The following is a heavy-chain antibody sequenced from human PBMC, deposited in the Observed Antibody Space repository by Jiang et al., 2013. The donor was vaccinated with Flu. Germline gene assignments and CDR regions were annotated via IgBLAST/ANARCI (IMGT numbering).Heavy chain of an antibody. CDR1: GFTFSSYA. Sequence: QLLESGGNLVQPGGSLRLSCAASGFTFSSYAMSWVRQAPGKGLEWVSAIRDSGDRTHYADSVKGRFTISRDNSKNTVYLQMNSLRAEDTAVYYCAIDIQSYYYGLDVWGQGTTVTVSS. CDR2: IRDSGDRT. V-gene: IGHV3-23*01. CDR3: AIDIQSYYYGLDV. D-gene: IGHD1-1*01. J-gene: IGHJ6*02.